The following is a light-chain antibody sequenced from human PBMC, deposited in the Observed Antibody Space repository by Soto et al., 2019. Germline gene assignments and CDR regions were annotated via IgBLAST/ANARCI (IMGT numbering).Light chain of an antibody. Sequence: EIVMTQSPATLSVSPGERATLSCRASQSVSSNLAWYQQKPGQAPRLLIYRASTRATGIPARFSGSGSGTDFTLTITSLQSEDFAVYYCQPYHNWPPWTFGQGTKAEIK. J-gene: IGKJ1*01. CDR1: QSVSSN. CDR3: QPYHNWPPWT. V-gene: IGKV3-15*01. CDR2: RAS.